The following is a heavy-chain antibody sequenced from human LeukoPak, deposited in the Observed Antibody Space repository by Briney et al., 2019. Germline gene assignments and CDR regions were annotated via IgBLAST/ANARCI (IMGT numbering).Heavy chain of an antibody. J-gene: IGHJ4*02. Sequence: PGGSLRLSCAAPGFTFSRHNMKGGRQAPGEGLEWVSSISSGSTSTFYADSVKGRFTISRDNAKNSLYLQMDSLRAEDTALYYCARYSGTYRDYWGQGTLVTVSS. CDR1: GFTFSRHN. CDR2: ISSGSTST. V-gene: IGHV3-21*01. CDR3: ARYSGTYRDY. D-gene: IGHD1-26*01.